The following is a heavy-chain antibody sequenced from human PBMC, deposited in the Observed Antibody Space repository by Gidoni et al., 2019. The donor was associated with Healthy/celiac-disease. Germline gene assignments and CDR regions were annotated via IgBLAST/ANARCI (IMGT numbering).Heavy chain of an antibody. J-gene: IGHJ6*02. CDR1: GFTVSSNY. CDR2: IYSGGST. D-gene: IGHD2-2*01. CDR3: AREDIVVVPAARKYYYYGMDV. Sequence: EVQLVESGGGLVQPGGSLRLSCAASGFTVSSNYMSWVRQAPGKGLEWVSVIYSGGSTYYADSVKGRFTISRHNSKNTLYLQMNSLRAEDTAVYYCAREDIVVVPAARKYYYYGMDVWGQGTTVTVSS. V-gene: IGHV3-53*04.